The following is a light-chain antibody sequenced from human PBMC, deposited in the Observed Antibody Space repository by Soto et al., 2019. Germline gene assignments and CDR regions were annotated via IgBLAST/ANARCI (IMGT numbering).Light chain of an antibody. CDR3: QEYGTSRT. J-gene: IGKJ1*01. CDR1: QSVGGSS. CDR2: GAS. V-gene: IGKV3-20*01. Sequence: EIVLTQSPGTLSLSSGERATLSCRASQSVGGSSLAWYQQKPGQAPRLLIYGASSRATGIPDRFSGSGSGTDFTLTISRLEPEDFAVYYCQEYGTSRTFGQGTKVDI.